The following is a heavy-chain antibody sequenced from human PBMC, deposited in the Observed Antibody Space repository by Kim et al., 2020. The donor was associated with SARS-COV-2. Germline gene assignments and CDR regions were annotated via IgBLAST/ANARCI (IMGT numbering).Heavy chain of an antibody. Sequence: GESLKISCKGSGYSFTSYWISWVRQMPGKGLEWMGRIDPSDSYTNYSPSFQGHVTISADKSISTAYLQWSSLKASDTAMYYCARRGMGQLYYDFWSGYQVWGQGTLVTVSS. CDR1: GYSFTSYW. D-gene: IGHD3-3*01. V-gene: IGHV5-10-1*01. J-gene: IGHJ4*02. CDR3: ARRGMGQLYYDFWSGYQV. CDR2: IDPSDSYT.